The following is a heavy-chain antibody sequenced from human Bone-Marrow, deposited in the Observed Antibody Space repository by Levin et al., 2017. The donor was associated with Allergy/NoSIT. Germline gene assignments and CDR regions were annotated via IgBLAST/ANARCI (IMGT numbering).Heavy chain of an antibody. CDR1: GFTFSDYG. Sequence: LSLTCAASGFTFSDYGFHWVRQPPGKGLEWVAVMLFDENKKIYGDSVKGRFTISRDNSKNTVYLQMNSLRVEDTGVYYCAKDKRYSSSSGDLWGQGTLVTVSA. CDR3: AKDKRYSSSSGDL. D-gene: IGHD6-13*01. J-gene: IGHJ1*01. V-gene: IGHV3-30*18. CDR2: MLFDENKK.